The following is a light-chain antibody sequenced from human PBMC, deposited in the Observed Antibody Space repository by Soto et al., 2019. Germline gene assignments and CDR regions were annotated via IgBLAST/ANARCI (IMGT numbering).Light chain of an antibody. CDR2: GNS. CDR1: SSNIGAGYD. CDR3: QSYDSSLSGGV. Sequence: SVLTQPPSVSGAPGQRVTISCTGSSSNIGAGYDVYWYQQLPGTAPKLLIYGNSNRPSGVPDRFSGSKSGTSASLAITGLQAEDEADYYCQSYDSSLSGGVFGGGTKLTVL. V-gene: IGLV1-40*01. J-gene: IGLJ3*02.